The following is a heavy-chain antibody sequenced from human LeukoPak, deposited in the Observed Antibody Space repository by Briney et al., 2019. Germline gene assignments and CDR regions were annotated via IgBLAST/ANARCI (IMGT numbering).Heavy chain of an antibody. CDR2: ISAYNGNT. Sequence: GASVKVSCEASGYTFTGYYMHWVRQAPGQGLEWMGWISAYNGNTNYAQKLQGRVTMTTDTSTSTAYVELRSLRSDDTAVYYCARDAGHYFDYWGQGTLVTVSS. CDR3: ARDAGHYFDY. V-gene: IGHV1-18*04. CDR1: GYTFTGYY. J-gene: IGHJ4*02.